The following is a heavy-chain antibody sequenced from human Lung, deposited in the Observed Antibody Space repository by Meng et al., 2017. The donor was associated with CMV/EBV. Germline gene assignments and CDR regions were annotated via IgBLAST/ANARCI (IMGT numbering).Heavy chain of an antibody. J-gene: IGHJ4*02. CDR1: GYTFSRYS. Sequence: QGQPVAFGFELKKPGASVKVSCEASGYTFSRYSMHWVRQAPGQGLEWMGWISGYNGNTNYAQKLQGRVTMTTDTSTSTAYMELRSLRSDDTAVYYCAREADGATFDYWGQGTLVTVSS. V-gene: IGHV1-18*01. CDR2: ISGYNGNT. CDR3: AREADGATFDY. D-gene: IGHD1-26*01.